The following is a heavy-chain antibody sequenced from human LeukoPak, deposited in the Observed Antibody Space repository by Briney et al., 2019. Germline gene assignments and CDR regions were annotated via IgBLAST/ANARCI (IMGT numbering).Heavy chain of an antibody. V-gene: IGHV3-66*01. J-gene: IGHJ6*02. Sequence: QAGGSLRLSCAASGFTVSSNYMSWVRQAPGKGLEWVSVIYSGGSTYYADSVKGRFTISRDNSKNTLYLQMNSLRAEDTAVYYCARVSGAYYYYYGMDVWGQGTTVTVSS. CDR2: IYSGGST. CDR3: ARVSGAYYYYYGMDV. CDR1: GFTVSSNY. D-gene: IGHD3-10*01.